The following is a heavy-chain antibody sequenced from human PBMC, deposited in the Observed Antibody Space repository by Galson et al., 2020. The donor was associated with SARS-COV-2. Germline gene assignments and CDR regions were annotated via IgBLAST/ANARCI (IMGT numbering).Heavy chain of an antibody. CDR1: GFTFSSYG. V-gene: IGHV3-30*18. CDR3: AKDRGGGYYYYYGMDV. J-gene: IGHJ6*02. CDR2: ISYDGSNK. D-gene: IGHD3-16*01. Sequence: GGSLRLSCAVSGFTFSSYGMHWVRQAPGKGLEWVAVISYDGSNKYYADSVKGRFTISRDNSKNTLYLQMNSLRAEDTAVYYCAKDRGGGYYYYYGMDVWGQGTTVTVSS.